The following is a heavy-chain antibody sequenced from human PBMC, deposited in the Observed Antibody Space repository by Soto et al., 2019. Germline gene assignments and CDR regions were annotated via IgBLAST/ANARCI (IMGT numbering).Heavy chain of an antibody. J-gene: IGHJ6*02. D-gene: IGHD1-26*01. CDR1: GFTFNSYG. CDR2: ISYESTKT. CDR3: PRTRSACSDFHYYSLDV. Sequence: GGSLRLSCAAAGFTFNSYGMHGVRQGPGNGLEWVAFISYESTKTYYADSVKGRFTISRDNSNSALYVQMNSLTGEDTPVYYCPRTRSACSDFHYYSLDVWGQGTPVTVSS. V-gene: IGHV3-30*03.